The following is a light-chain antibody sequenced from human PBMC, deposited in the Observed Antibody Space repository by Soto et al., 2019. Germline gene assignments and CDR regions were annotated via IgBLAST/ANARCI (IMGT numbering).Light chain of an antibody. CDR2: VAS. J-gene: IGKJ5*01. CDR3: QQSYTSVSIT. V-gene: IGKV1-39*01. Sequence: DIQMTQSPSSLSASVGARVTITCRASQSISRNLNWYQHKPGKAPKLLIYVASSLQNGVPSRFSGSGSGTDFTLSIRSLQPEDFATYDCQQSYTSVSITFGQGTRLEIK. CDR1: QSISRN.